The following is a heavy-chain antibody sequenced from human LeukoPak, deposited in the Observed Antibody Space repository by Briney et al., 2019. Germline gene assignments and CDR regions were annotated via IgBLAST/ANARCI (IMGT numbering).Heavy chain of an antibody. CDR1: GFTFSSYA. Sequence: PGGSLRLSCAASGFTFSSYAMSWVRQAPGKGLEWVSGISGSGGSTYYADSVKGRFTISRDNSKNTLYLHMNSLRAEDTAVYYCAKGTGDTAYYFDFWGQGVLVTVSS. D-gene: IGHD7-27*01. J-gene: IGHJ4*02. V-gene: IGHV3-23*01. CDR3: AKGTGDTAYYFDF. CDR2: ISGSGGST.